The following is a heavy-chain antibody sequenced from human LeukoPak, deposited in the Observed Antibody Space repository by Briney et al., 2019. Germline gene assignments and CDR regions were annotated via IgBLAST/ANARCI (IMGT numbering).Heavy chain of an antibody. V-gene: IGHV1-18*01. CDR3: ARVHRYYHDSSGYYQFDP. CDR2: FDPEDGET. D-gene: IGHD3-22*01. CDR1: GYTFTSYD. Sequence: ASVKVSCKASGYTFTSYDINWVRQATGQGLEWMGGFDPEDGETIYAQKLQGRVTMTTDTSTSTAYMELRSLRSDDTAVYYCARVHRYYHDSSGYYQFDPWGQGTLVTVSS. J-gene: IGHJ5*02.